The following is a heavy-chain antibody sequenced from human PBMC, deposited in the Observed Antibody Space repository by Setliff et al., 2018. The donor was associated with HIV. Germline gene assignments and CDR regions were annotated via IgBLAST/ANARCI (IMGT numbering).Heavy chain of an antibody. V-gene: IGHV4-39*01. CDR2: IYYSGST. J-gene: IGHJ4*02. CDR3: ARPVEMANREFDY. D-gene: IGHD1-26*01. Sequence: SETLSLTCTVSGGSINSYYWGWIRQPPEKGLEWIGSIYYSGSTYYNPSLKSRVTISVDTSKNQFSLKLSSVTAADTAVYYCARPVEMANREFDYWGQGTLVTVSS. CDR1: GGSINSYY.